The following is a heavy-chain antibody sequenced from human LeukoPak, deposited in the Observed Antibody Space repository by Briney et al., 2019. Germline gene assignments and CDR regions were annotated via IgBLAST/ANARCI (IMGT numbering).Heavy chain of an antibody. CDR3: AKDLQGTATPFDY. V-gene: IGHV1-69*06. D-gene: IGHD2-21*02. Sequence: SVKVSCKASGGTLSTSAITWVRQVPGQGLEWMGGIIPIFGTANSAQKFQGRVTITADKSTSTAYMELSSLRSEDTAVYYCAKDLQGTATPFDYWGQGTLVSVSS. J-gene: IGHJ4*02. CDR1: GGTLSTSA. CDR2: IIPIFGTA.